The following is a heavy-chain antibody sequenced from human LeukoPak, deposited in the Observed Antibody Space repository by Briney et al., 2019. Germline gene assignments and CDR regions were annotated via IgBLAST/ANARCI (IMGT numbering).Heavy chain of an antibody. CDR3: ARGDGSGSPRFDY. CDR1: GGSISSYY. J-gene: IGHJ4*02. D-gene: IGHD3-10*01. V-gene: IGHV4-59*12. Sequence: SETLSLTCTVSGGSISSYYWSWIRQPPGKGLEWIGYIYHSGSTYYNPSLKSRVTISVDRSKNQFSLKLSSVTAADTAVYYCARGDGSGSPRFDYWGQGTLVTVSS. CDR2: IYHSGST.